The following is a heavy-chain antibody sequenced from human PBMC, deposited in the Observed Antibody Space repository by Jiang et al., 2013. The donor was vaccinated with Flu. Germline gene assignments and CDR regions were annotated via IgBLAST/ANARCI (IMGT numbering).Heavy chain of an antibody. D-gene: IGHD6-19*01. V-gene: IGHV1-24*01. J-gene: IGHJ5*02. CDR2: FDPEDGET. CDR3: AREGYSSGWYWFDP. CDR1: YTLTELS. Sequence: YTLTELSMHWVRQAPGKGLEWMGGFDPEDGETIYAQKFQGRVTMTEDTSTSTAYMELRSLRSDDTAVYYCAREGYSSGWYWFDPWGQGTLVTVSS.